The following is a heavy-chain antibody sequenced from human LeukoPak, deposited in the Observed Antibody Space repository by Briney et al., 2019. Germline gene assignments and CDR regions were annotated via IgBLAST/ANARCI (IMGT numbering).Heavy chain of an antibody. CDR3: ARAGQWPAPQQIDY. V-gene: IGHV3-7*01. Sequence: GGSLRLSCVGSGFSFSSYWMTWVRQAPGKGLEWVANIKQDGSETYYVDSVEGRFTIYRDNAENSVYMQMNSLRAEDTAVYYCARAGQWPAPQQIDYWGHGTLVTVSS. CDR1: GFSFSSYW. CDR2: IKQDGSET. D-gene: IGHD6-19*01. J-gene: IGHJ4*01.